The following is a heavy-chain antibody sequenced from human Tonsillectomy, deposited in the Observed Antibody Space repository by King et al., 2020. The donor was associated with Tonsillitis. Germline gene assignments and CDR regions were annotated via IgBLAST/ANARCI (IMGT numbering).Heavy chain of an antibody. J-gene: IGHJ2*01. CDR3: AKANGGNSGWYFDL. CDR2: VSASGGST. V-gene: IGHV3-23*04. Sequence: VQLVESGGGLVQRGGSLRLSCAASGFTFSSCAMSWVRQAPGKGLEWVSGVSASGGSTYYADSVKGRFTISRDNSKKTLYLQMNGLRAEDTAVYYCAKANGGNSGWYFDLWGRGTLVTVSS. D-gene: IGHD4-23*01. CDR1: GFTFSSCA.